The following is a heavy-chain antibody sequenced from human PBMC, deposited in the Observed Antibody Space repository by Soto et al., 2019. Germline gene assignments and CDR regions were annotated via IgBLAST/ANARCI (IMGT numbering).Heavy chain of an antibody. CDR1: GYTFTSYY. J-gene: IGHJ4*02. Sequence: ASVKVSCKASGYTFTSYYMHWVRQAPGQGLEWMGIINPSGGSTSYAQKFQGRVTMTRDTSTSTVYMELSSLRSEDTAVYYCARAQPLSFWSGYYTTTLDYWGQGTLVIVSS. CDR3: ARAQPLSFWSGYYTTTLDY. D-gene: IGHD3-3*01. V-gene: IGHV1-46*01. CDR2: INPSGGST.